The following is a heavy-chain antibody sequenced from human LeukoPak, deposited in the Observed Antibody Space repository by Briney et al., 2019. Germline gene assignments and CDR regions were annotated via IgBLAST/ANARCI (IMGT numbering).Heavy chain of an antibody. Sequence: GGSLRLSCAASGFTFSSYWMSWVRQAPGKGLEWVANIKQDGSEKYYVDSVKGRFTISRDNAKNSLYLQMNSLRAEDTAVYYCARGISAAGSIDFDYWAREPWSPSPQ. J-gene: IGHJ4*02. D-gene: IGHD6-13*01. CDR3: ARGISAAGSIDFDY. CDR1: GFTFSSYW. CDR2: IKQDGSEK. V-gene: IGHV3-7*01.